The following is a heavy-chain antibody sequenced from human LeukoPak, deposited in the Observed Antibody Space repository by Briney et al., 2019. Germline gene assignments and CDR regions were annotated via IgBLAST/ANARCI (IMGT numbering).Heavy chain of an antibody. V-gene: IGHV6-1*01. CDR1: GDSVLSSIAA. CDR2: TYFRSKWYH. CDR3: ARDMFGFYFDY. D-gene: IGHD3-10*02. Sequence: SQTLSLTCAISGDSVLSSIAAWHWLRQSPSSGLAWLGRTYFRSKWYHEYAVSVKSRITISPDTSKNHFSLQLSSVTPDDTAVYYCARDMFGFYFDYWGQGALVAVSS. J-gene: IGHJ4*02.